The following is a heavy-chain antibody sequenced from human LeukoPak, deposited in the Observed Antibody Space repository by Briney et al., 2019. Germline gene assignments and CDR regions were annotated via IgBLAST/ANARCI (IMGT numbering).Heavy chain of an antibody. CDR3: ARHEVAWKVFDY. CDR2: IYYSGST. Sequence: SETLSLTCTVSGGSISSSSYYWGWIRQPPGKGLEWIGSIYYSGSTYYNPSLKSRVTISVDTSKNQFSPKLSSVTAADTAVYYCARHEVAWKVFDYWGQGTLVTVSS. J-gene: IGHJ4*02. V-gene: IGHV4-39*01. D-gene: IGHD1-1*01. CDR1: GGSISSSSYY.